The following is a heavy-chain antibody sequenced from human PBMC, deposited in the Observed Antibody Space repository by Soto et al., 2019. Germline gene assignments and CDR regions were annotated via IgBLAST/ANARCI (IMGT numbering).Heavy chain of an antibody. D-gene: IGHD2-2*01. Sequence: PGKGLELVSVIYSGGSTYYADSVKGRFTISRDNSKNTLYLQMKSLRAEETAVYYFVFFFKQKTAYELFARSRHACGTALPISAFQ. J-gene: IGHJ1*01. CDR3: VFFFKQKTAYELFARSRHACGTALPISAFQ. V-gene: IGHV3-53*01. CDR2: IYSGGST.